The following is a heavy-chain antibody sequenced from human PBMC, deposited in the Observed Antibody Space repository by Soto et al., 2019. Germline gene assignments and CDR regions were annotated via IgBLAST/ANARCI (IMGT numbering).Heavy chain of an antibody. CDR3: AKDLVVVPAAYNWFDP. J-gene: IGHJ5*02. Sequence: QVQLVASGGGVVQPGRSLRLSCAASGFTFSSYGMHWVRQAPGKGLEWVAVISYDGSNKYYADSVKGRFTISRDNSKNTLYLQMNSLRAEDTAVYYCAKDLVVVPAAYNWFDPWGQGTLVTVSS. CDR2: ISYDGSNK. CDR1: GFTFSSYG. V-gene: IGHV3-30*18. D-gene: IGHD2-2*01.